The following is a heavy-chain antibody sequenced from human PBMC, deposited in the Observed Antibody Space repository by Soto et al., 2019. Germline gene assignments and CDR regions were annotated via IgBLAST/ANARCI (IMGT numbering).Heavy chain of an antibody. J-gene: IGHJ4*02. V-gene: IGHV3-9*01. CDR3: AKDKVYSNYEHYFDY. D-gene: IGHD4-4*01. CDR2: ISWHSGNL. Sequence: EVQLVESGGGLVQPGRSLRLSCAASGFTFENYAMHWVRQAPGKGLEWVSGISWHSGNLGYADSVRGRFTISRDNAKNSIYLQMNSLRPEDTGLYYCAKDKVYSNYEHYFDYWGQGTLLTVSS. CDR1: GFTFENYA.